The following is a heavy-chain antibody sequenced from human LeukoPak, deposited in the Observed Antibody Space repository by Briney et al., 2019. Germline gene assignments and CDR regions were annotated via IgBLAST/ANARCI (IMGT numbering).Heavy chain of an antibody. CDR2: ISAYNGNT. CDR3: AREGSSTSQYNWFDP. J-gene: IGHJ5*02. D-gene: IGHD2-2*01. Sequence: ASVKVSCKASGYTFTSYGISWVRQAPGQGLEWMGWISAYNGNTNYAQKLQGRVTMTTDTPTSTAYMELRSLRSDDTAVYYCAREGSSTSQYNWFDPWGQGTLVTVSS. CDR1: GYTFTSYG. V-gene: IGHV1-18*01.